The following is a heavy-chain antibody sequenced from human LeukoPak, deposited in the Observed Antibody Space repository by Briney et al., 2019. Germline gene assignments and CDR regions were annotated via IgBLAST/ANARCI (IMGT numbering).Heavy chain of an antibody. CDR1: GFTFSSYA. J-gene: IGHJ4*02. D-gene: IGHD2-2*01. CDR2: ISGSGGST. Sequence: SGGSLRLSCAASGFTFSSYAMGWVRQAPGKGLAWVSAISGSGGSTYYPDSVRGRFTISRDNSKNTLYLQMNSLRAEDTAVYYCAKAPLLYQLLSLDYFDYWGQGTLVTVSS. CDR3: AKAPLLYQLLSLDYFDY. V-gene: IGHV3-23*01.